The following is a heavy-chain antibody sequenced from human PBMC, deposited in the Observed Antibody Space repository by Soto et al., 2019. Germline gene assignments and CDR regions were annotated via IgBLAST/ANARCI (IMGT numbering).Heavy chain of an antibody. CDR2: IDPSGDST. Sequence: SVKVSCKASGYTFTNYFMLWARQAAGQEVEWMGIIDPSGDSTSYAQKFHGRDTMTRDTSTSTVNMELSSLRPEDTAGYYRARGSELRLLEWLPDYYYYGMDVWAQGTAVTV. D-gene: IGHD3-3*01. V-gene: IGHV1-46*01. CDR3: ARGSELRLLEWLPDYYYYGMDV. CDR1: GYTFTNYF. J-gene: IGHJ6*02.